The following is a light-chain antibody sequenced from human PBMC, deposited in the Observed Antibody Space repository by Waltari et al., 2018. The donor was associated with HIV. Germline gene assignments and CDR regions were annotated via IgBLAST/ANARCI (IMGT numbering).Light chain of an antibody. Sequence: DIVLTQSPGTLSLSPGERATLSCRASQSVIGSFLAWYQQKPGQAPRLLIYGASSRATGIPDRFSGSGSATDFTLTISRLEPEDFAVYYCQQYGSSPLTFGGGTKVEIK. CDR3: QQYGSSPLT. CDR1: QSVIGSF. V-gene: IGKV3-20*01. J-gene: IGKJ4*01. CDR2: GAS.